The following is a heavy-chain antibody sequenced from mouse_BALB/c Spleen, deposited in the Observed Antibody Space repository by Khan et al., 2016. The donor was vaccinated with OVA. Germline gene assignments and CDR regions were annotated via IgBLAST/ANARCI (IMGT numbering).Heavy chain of an antibody. J-gene: IGHJ2*01. CDR3: ARDYGSSYYYFDY. V-gene: IGHV3-2*02. Sequence: QLQESGPGLVKPSQSLSLTCTVTGYSITSDYAWNWIRQFPGNKLEWMGYISYSGSTSYNPSLKSRISITRDTSKNQFFLQLNSVTTEDTATYYFARDYGSSYYYFDYWGQGTTLTVSS. CDR1: GYSITSDYA. CDR2: ISYSGST. D-gene: IGHD1-1*01.